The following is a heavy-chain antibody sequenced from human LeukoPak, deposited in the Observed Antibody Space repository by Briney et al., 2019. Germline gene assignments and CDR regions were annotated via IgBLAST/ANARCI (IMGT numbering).Heavy chain of an antibody. D-gene: IGHD3-3*01. CDR3: AREGGFYRPLDY. V-gene: IGHV4-4*02. J-gene: IGHJ4*02. CDR1: GVSVINTNW. Sequence: SETLSLTCAVSGVSVINTNWWSWVREPPGKGLEWIGEVHLDGRTNYNPSLESRITMSVDVSENQVSLKLPSVTAADTAVYYCAREGGFYRPLDYSGQGTLVTVSS. CDR2: VHLDGRT.